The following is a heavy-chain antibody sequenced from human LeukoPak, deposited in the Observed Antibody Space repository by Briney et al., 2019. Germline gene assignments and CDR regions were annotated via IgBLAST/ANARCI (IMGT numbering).Heavy chain of an antibody. D-gene: IGHD4-17*01. CDR3: AKGNGDDDAFDI. CDR1: GGSISSYY. Sequence: SETLSLTCTVSGGSISSYYWSWIRQPPGKGLEWIGYIYYSGSTNYNPSLKSRVTISVDTSENQFSLRLSSVTAADTAMFYCAKGNGDDDAFDIWGQGTMVTVSS. V-gene: IGHV4-59*12. J-gene: IGHJ3*02. CDR2: IYYSGST.